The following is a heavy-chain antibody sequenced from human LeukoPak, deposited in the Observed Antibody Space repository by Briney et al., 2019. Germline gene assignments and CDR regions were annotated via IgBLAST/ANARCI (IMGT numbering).Heavy chain of an antibody. Sequence: PGGSLRLSCAASGFSFSDAWMSWVRQIPGKGLEWVSGINWNGGSTGYADSVKGRFTISRDNAKNSLYLQMNSLKTEDTAVYYCTTDPSPEAMIVVVVPWGQGTLVTVSS. V-gene: IGHV3-20*04. J-gene: IGHJ5*02. D-gene: IGHD3-22*01. CDR3: TTDPSPEAMIVVVVP. CDR1: GFSFSDAW. CDR2: INWNGGST.